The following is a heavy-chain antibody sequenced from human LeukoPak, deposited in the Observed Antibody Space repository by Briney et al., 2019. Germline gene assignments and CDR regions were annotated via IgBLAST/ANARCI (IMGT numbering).Heavy chain of an antibody. D-gene: IGHD3-10*01. V-gene: IGHV3-43*02. CDR2: ISGDGGST. CDR1: GFTFDDYA. Sequence: GGSLRLSCAASGFTFDDYAMHWVRQAPGKGLEWVSLISGDGGSTYYADSVKGRFTISRDNSKNSLYLQMNSLRTEDTALYYCAKDNGSGSYRWFDPWGQGTLVTVSS. CDR3: AKDNGSGSYRWFDP. J-gene: IGHJ5*02.